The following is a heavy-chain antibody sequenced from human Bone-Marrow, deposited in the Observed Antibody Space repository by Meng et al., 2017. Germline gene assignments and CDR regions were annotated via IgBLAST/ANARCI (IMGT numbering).Heavy chain of an antibody. V-gene: IGHV1-18*01. CDR2: ISAYNGNT. J-gene: IGHJ6*02. CDR1: GYSFTSYG. CDR3: ARVGGYDCWSGYYVESYYYGMDV. D-gene: IGHD3-3*01. Sequence: ASAKVSCKASGYSFTSYGISWVLQPPGQGLEWMGWISAYNGNTNYAQKLQGRVTMTTDTSTSTAYMELRSLRSDDTAVYYCARVGGYDCWSGYYVESYYYGMDVWGQGTTVTVSS.